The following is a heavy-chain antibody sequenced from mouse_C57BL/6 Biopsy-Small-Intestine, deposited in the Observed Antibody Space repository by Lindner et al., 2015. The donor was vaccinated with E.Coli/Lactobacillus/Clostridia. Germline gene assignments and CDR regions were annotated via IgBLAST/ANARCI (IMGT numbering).Heavy chain of an antibody. J-gene: IGHJ1*03. CDR1: GYAFTAYY. CDR3: ATAYGLTAYYMGV. D-gene: IGHD1-2*01. V-gene: IGHV1-72*04. CDR2: INPHSGDT. Sequence: SVKVSCKTSGYAFTAYYMHWVRQAPGQGLEWMGWINPHSGDTNFAQKFQDRVTMTRDTSIGTAFMELSRLSSDDTAVYYCATAYGLTAYYMGVWGKGTTVTVSS.